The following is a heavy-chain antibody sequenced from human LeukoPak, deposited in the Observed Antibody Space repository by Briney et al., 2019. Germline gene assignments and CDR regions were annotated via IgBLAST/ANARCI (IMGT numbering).Heavy chain of an antibody. CDR1: GFTFSSYA. V-gene: IGHV3-7*01. D-gene: IGHD6-19*01. J-gene: IGHJ6*02. CDR3: ARMGGSSGTTQYYYGMDV. CDR2: TKQDGSDK. Sequence: PGGSLRLSCAAPGFTFSSYAMSWVRQAPGKGLEWVANTKQDGSDKFYVDSVKGRFTISRDNAKNSLYLQMNNLRAEDTAVYYCARMGGSSGTTQYYYGMDVWGQGTTVTVSS.